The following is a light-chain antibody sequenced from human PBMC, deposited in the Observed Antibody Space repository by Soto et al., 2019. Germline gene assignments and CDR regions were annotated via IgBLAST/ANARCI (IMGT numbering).Light chain of an antibody. Sequence: DVVMTHTPLSLPATLGQPASISCSSNQILVHSDGIAYFSWFQQRPGRSPRRLIYKVSNRDSGVPARFSGSGSGTDFALKISRVEAEDVGVYYCMQGTHWPITFGQGTRRAIK. CDR2: KVS. CDR3: MQGTHWPIT. CDR1: QILVHSDGIAY. J-gene: IGKJ5*01. V-gene: IGKV2-30*02.